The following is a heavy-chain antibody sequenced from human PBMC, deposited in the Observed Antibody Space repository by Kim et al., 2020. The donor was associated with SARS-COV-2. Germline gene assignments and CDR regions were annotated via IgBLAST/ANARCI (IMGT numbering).Heavy chain of an antibody. V-gene: IGHV4-59*01. CDR3: ARAVTGMLFAFDI. D-gene: IGHD4-17*01. J-gene: IGHJ3*02. Sequence: YNPSLKSRVTISVATSKNQFSLKLSSVTAADTAVYYCARAVTGMLFAFDIWGQGTMVTVSS.